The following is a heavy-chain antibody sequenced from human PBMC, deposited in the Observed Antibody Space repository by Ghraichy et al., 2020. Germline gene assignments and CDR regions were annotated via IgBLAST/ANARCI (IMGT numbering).Heavy chain of an antibody. V-gene: IGHV4-39*07. CDR2: IYYSGST. J-gene: IGHJ4*02. D-gene: IGHD1-7*01. Sequence: SETLSLTCSVSGGSIGSSNFYWGWLRQPPGKGLEWIGNIYYSGSTYYNPSLKSRVTISADTSKNQFSLKLRSVTAADTAFYYCARVPGTTVDYWGQGILVTVSS. CDR3: ARVPGTTVDY. CDR1: GGSIGSSNFY.